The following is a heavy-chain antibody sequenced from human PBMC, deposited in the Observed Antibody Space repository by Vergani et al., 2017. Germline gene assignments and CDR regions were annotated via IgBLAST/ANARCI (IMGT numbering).Heavy chain of an antibody. D-gene: IGHD3-22*01. J-gene: IGHJ6*02. V-gene: IGHV4-34*10. Sequence: QLQLQESGPGLLKPSETLSLTCAVYGGSFSGYYWSWIRQPPGKGLEWIGEINHSGSTNYNPSLKSRVTMSVDTSKNQFSLKLSSVTAADTAVYYCAGTQGDYYDSSWAEGNGMDVWGQGTTVTVSS. CDR1: GGSFSGYY. CDR2: INHSGST. CDR3: AGTQGDYYDSSWAEGNGMDV.